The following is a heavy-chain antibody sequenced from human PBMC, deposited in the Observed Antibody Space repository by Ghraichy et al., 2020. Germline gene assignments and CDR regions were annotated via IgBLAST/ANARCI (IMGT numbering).Heavy chain of an antibody. V-gene: IGHV4-59*01. D-gene: IGHD3-22*01. CDR2: IYYSGST. CDR1: GGSISSYY. CDR3: ARVDSSGYYFLFDY. J-gene: IGHJ4*02. Sequence: GGSISSYYWSWIRQPPGKGLEWIGYIYYSGSTNYNPSLKSRVTISVDTSKNQFSLKLSSVTAADTAVYYCARVDSSGYYFLFDYWGQGTLVTVSS.